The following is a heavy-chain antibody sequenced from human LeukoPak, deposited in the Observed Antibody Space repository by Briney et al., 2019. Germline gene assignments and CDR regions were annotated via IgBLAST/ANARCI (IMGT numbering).Heavy chain of an antibody. Sequence: ASKKFSCKTSGYTFTSCGISWVRQAPGQGLEWMGLISAYNGNTNFAQKGQGRVTMTTDTSTSTAYMELRSLRSDDTAVYYCARLSRFLEWLPLPPFYDSSGVDYWGQGTLVTVSS. J-gene: IGHJ4*02. CDR3: ARLSRFLEWLPLPPFYDSSGVDY. V-gene: IGHV1-18*01. CDR1: GYTFTSCG. CDR2: ISAYNGNT. D-gene: IGHD3-3*01.